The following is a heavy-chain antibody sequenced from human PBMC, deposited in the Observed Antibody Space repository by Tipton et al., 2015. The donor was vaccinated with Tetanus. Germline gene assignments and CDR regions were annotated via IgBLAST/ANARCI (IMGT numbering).Heavy chain of an antibody. CDR3: ARDPGHSVDV. V-gene: IGHV6-1*01. D-gene: IGHD4-11*01. Sequence: GLVKPSQTLSLTCAISGDSVSSNTMAWNWIRQSPSRGLEWLGRTYYRSKWFNDYAVSLRGRITVNADTSRNQFSLQLTSMTPEDAAVYYCARDPGHSVDVWGQGTTVTVSS. CDR1: GDSVSSNTMA. CDR2: TYYRSKWFN. J-gene: IGHJ6*02.